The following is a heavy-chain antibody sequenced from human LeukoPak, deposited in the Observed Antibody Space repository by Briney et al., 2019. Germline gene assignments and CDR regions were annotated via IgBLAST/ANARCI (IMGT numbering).Heavy chain of an antibody. V-gene: IGHV4-34*01. D-gene: IGHD2-15*01. CDR3: ARGPGDIVVVVAATPFDY. CDR1: GGSFSGYY. Sequence: PSETLSLTCAVYGGSFSGYYWSWIRQPPGKGLEWIGEINHSRSTNYNPSLKSRVTISVDTSKNQFSLKLSSVTAADTAVYYCARGPGDIVVVVAATPFDYWGQGTLVTVSS. CDR2: INHSRST. J-gene: IGHJ4*02.